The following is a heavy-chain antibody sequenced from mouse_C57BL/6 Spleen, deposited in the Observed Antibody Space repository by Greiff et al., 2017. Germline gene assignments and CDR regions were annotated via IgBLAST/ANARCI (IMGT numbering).Heavy chain of an antibody. CDR1: GYTFTSYW. CDR2: IHPNSGST. V-gene: IGHV1-64*01. J-gene: IGHJ4*01. D-gene: IGHD2-1*01. CDR3: ARSDGNPYYYAMDY. Sequence: QVHVKQPGAELVKPGASVKLSCKASGYTFTSYWMHWVKQRPGQGLEWIGMIHPNSGSTNYNEKFKSKATLTVDKSSSTAYMQLSSLTSEDSAVYYCARSDGNPYYYAMDYWGQGTSVTVSS.